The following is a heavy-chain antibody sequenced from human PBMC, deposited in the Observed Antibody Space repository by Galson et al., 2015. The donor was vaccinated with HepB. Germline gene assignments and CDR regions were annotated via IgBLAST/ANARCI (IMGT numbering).Heavy chain of an antibody. Sequence: SVKVSCKASGYTFTPYDINWVRQANGQGLEWMGWMNPNSGNTGYAQKFQGRVTKTRNTSISTAYMELSSLRSEDTAIYYCARQSGAYHWFDPWGQGTLVTVSS. CDR2: MNPNSGNT. CDR3: ARQSGAYHWFDP. CDR1: GYTFTPYD. V-gene: IGHV1-8*01. J-gene: IGHJ5*02. D-gene: IGHD2-15*01.